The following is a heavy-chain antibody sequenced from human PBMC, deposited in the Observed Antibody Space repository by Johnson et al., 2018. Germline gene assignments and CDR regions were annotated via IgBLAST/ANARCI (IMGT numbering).Heavy chain of an antibody. J-gene: IGHJ6*02. CDR2: ISYDGSNK. V-gene: IGHV3-30*03. CDR3: ARDLEAAVAIGYHGMDV. D-gene: IGHD2-21*01. Sequence: QVQLQESGGGVVQPGRSLRLSCAASGFTFSSYGMHWVRQAPGKGLEWVAVISYDGSNKYYADSVKGRFTISRDNSKKTLYLQMNSLRAEDTALYHCARDLEAAVAIGYHGMDVWGQGTTVTVSS. CDR1: GFTFSSYG.